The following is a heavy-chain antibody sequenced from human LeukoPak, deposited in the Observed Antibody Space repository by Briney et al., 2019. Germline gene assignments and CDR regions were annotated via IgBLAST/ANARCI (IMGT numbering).Heavy chain of an antibody. CDR2: IKSKTDGGTT. D-gene: IGHD3-9*01. CDR1: GFTFSVPW. J-gene: IGHJ4*02. V-gene: IGHV3-15*01. CDR3: TTLGLTGYYAFDY. Sequence: GGSLRLSCAASGFTFSVPWMGWVRQAPGKGLEWVGRIKSKTDGGTTDYAAPVKGRFTISRDDSKNTLYLQMNSLKTEDTAVYYCTTLGLTGYYAFDYWGQGSLVTVSS.